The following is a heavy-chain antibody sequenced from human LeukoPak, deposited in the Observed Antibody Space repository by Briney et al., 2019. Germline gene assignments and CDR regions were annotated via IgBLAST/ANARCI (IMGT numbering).Heavy chain of an antibody. J-gene: IGHJ6*02. CDR2: IYPGDSDT. CDR1: GYSFTSYW. V-gene: IGHV5-51*01. Sequence: GASLKISCEGSGYSFTSYWIGWVRQMPGKGLEWMGIIYPGDSDTRYCPSLQGQVTISDDKSISTAYLQWRSLKASDTAMYYCARLRDGNYYYGMDVWGQGTTVTVSS. CDR3: ARLRDGNYYYGMDV. D-gene: IGHD5-24*01.